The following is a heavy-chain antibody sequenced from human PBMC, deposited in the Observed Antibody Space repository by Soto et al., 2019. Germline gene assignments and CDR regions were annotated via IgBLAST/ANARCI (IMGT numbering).Heavy chain of an antibody. Sequence: ASVKVSCKASGYTFTSYAMHWVRQAPGQRLEWMGWINAGNGNTKYSQKFQGRVTITRDTSASTAYMELSSLRSEDTAVYYCARDLGRVRFLEWLPSPQAGFDYWGQGTLVTVSS. CDR3: ARDLGRVRFLEWLPSPQAGFDY. CDR1: GYTFTSYA. D-gene: IGHD3-3*01. V-gene: IGHV1-3*01. CDR2: INAGNGNT. J-gene: IGHJ4*02.